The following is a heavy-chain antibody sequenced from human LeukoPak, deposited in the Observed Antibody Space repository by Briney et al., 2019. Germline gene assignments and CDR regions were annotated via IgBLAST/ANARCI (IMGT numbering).Heavy chain of an antibody. CDR2: VWDDGSKK. CDR3: ASRIGY. V-gene: IGHV3-33*01. CDR1: GFTFSSYG. D-gene: IGHD3-10*01. Sequence: PGTSLRLSCAASGFTFSSYGMNWVRQAPGKGLEWVAVVWDDGSKKYYADSVKGRFTISRDNSKNTLYLQMNSLRGEDTAVYYCASRIGYWGQGTLVIVSS. J-gene: IGHJ4*02.